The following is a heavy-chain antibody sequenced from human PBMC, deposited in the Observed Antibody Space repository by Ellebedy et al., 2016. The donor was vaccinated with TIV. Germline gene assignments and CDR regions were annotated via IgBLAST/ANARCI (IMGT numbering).Heavy chain of an antibody. V-gene: IGHV1-18*01. CDR1: GYTFTSYG. J-gene: IGHJ4*02. CDR3: ARDSGTWTGTLDY. CDR2: ISAYNGNT. D-gene: IGHD3-10*01. Sequence: AASVKVSCKASGYTFTSYGISWVRQAPGQGLEWMGWISAYNGNTNYAQKLQGRVTMNTDTSTSTAYMELRSLRSGDTAVYYCARDSGTWTGTLDYWGQGTLVTVSS.